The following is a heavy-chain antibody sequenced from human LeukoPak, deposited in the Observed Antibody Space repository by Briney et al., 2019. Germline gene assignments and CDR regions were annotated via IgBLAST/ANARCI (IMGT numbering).Heavy chain of an antibody. V-gene: IGHV3-48*03. CDR3: ARDRKWLRFLSYYYGMDV. CDR1: GFTFSSYE. D-gene: IGHD5-12*01. J-gene: IGHJ6*02. CDR2: ISSSGSTI. Sequence: GGSLRLSCAASGFTFSSYEMNWVRQAPGKGLEWVSYISSSGSTIYYADSVKGRFTISRDNAKDSLYLQMNSLRAEDTAVYYCARDRKWLRFLSYYYGMDVWGQGTTVTVSS.